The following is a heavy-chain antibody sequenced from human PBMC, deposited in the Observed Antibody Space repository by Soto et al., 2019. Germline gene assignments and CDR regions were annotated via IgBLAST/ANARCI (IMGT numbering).Heavy chain of an antibody. D-gene: IGHD1-26*01. CDR1: GYTFTGYD. J-gene: IGHJ4*02. Sequence: QAQLVQSGAEVKKPGASVKVSCKASGYTFTGYDINWVRQATGQGFEWMGWMNPNSGNTGYAQNFQGRVTMTRDKSITTAYMELTSLRDDDSAVYYCAGEKVGTTGIDFWGQGTLVTVSS. CDR2: MNPNSGNT. CDR3: AGEKVGTTGIDF. V-gene: IGHV1-8*01.